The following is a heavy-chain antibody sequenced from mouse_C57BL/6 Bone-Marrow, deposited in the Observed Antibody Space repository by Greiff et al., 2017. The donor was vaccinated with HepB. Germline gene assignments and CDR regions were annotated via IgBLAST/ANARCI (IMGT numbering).Heavy chain of an antibody. Sequence: EVKLMESGGDLVKPGGSLKLSCAASGFTFSSYGMSWVRQTPDKRLEWVATISSGGSYTYYPDSVKGRFTISRDNAKNTLYLQMSRLKSEDTAMYYCARRTVGYGSSYCYAMDYWGQGTSVTVSS. CDR1: GFTFSSYG. CDR3: ARRTVGYGSSYCYAMDY. CDR2: ISSGGSYT. D-gene: IGHD1-1*01. J-gene: IGHJ4*01. V-gene: IGHV5-6*02.